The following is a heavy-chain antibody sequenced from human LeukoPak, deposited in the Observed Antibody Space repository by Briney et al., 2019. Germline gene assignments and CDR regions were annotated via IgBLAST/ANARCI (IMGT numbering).Heavy chain of an antibody. CDR2: ISYDGSNK. V-gene: IGHV3-30*03. CDR1: GFTFSTYG. Sequence: PGGSLRLSCAASGFTFSTYGMHWVRQAPGKGLEWVAVISYDGSNKYYADSVKGRFTISRDNSKNTLYLQMNSLRAEDTAVYYCARAIPLYYYDSSGDYWGQGTLVTVSS. CDR3: ARAIPLYYYDSSGDY. J-gene: IGHJ4*02. D-gene: IGHD3-22*01.